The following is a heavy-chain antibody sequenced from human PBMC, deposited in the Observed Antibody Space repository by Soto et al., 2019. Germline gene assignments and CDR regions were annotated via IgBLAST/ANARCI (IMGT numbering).Heavy chain of an antibody. CDR1: GYTFTSYG. D-gene: IGHD2-15*01. CDR3: AIGVVVAATPSMDAFDI. CDR2: INAGNGNT. Sequence: ASVKVSCKASGYTFTSYGMHWVRHAPGQRLEWMGWINAGNGNTKYSQKFQGRVTITRDTSASTAYMELSSLRSEDTAVYYCAIGVVVAATPSMDAFDIWGQGTMVTVSS. J-gene: IGHJ3*02. V-gene: IGHV1-3*01.